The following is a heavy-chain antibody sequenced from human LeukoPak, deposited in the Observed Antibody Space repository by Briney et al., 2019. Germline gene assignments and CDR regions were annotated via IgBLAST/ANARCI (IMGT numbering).Heavy chain of an antibody. V-gene: IGHV4-59*02. CDR2: IYYSGST. Sequence: SETLSLTCSVSGGSVSNYYWSWIRQPPGKGLEWIGYIYYSGSTNYNPSLKSRVTISVDTSKNQFSLKLSSVTAADTAVYYCARDPYGGSDWYFDLWGRGTLVTVSS. J-gene: IGHJ2*01. CDR3: ARDPYGGSDWYFDL. CDR1: GGSVSNYY. D-gene: IGHD4-23*01.